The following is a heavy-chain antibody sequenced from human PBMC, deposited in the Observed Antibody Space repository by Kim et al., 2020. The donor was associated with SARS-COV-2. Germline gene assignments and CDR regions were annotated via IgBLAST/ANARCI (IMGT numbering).Heavy chain of an antibody. J-gene: IGHJ4*02. CDR3: ARVSVTQND. CDR2: GST. D-gene: IGHD4-17*01. Sequence: GSTNYNPSLKSRVTISVDTSKNQFSLKLSSVTAADTAVYYCARVSVTQNDWGQGTLVTVSS. V-gene: IGHV4-59*01.